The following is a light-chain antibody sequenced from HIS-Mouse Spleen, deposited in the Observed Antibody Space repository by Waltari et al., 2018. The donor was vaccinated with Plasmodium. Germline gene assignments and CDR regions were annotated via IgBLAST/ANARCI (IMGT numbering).Light chain of an antibody. Sequence: EIVTTQSPATLSVSPGERATLSCRARQSVGSHLAWYQQKPGHAPRLLIYGASTRATVIPARFSGIGSGTEFTLTISSLQSEDFAVYYCQQYNNWSFTFGPGTKVDIK. V-gene: IGKV3-15*01. CDR3: QQYNNWSFT. CDR2: GAS. J-gene: IGKJ3*01. CDR1: QSVGSH.